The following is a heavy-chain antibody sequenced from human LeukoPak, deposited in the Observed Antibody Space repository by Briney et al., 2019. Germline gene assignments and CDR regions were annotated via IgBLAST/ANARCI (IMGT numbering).Heavy chain of an antibody. D-gene: IGHD3-10*01. V-gene: IGHV3-30*18. J-gene: IGHJ4*02. Sequence: PGGSLRLSCAASGFTFGAYAMHWVRQPPGKGLEWVTVILYDGSNKYYADSVKGRFTISRDKSKNTLDLQMNSLRPEDTAVYYCAKDYYGSGSYYTVDFWGQGTLVTVSS. CDR3: AKDYYGSGSYYTVDF. CDR2: ILYDGSNK. CDR1: GFTFGAYA.